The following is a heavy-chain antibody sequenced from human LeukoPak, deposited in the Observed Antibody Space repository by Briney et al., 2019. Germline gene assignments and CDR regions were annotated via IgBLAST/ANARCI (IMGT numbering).Heavy chain of an antibody. Sequence: GGSLRLSCAASGFTFSSYGMHWVRQAPGKGLEWVAVISYDGSNKNYADSVKGRFTISRDNSKNTLYLQMNSLRAEDTAVYYCARDHYAYYYDSSGVRPQGVFDIWGQGTMVTVSS. D-gene: IGHD3-22*01. CDR2: ISYDGSNK. CDR1: GFTFSSYG. J-gene: IGHJ3*02. V-gene: IGHV3-30*03. CDR3: ARDHYAYYYDSSGVRPQGVFDI.